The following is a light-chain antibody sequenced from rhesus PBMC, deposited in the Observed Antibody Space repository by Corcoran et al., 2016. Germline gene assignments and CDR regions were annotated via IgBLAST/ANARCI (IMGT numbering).Light chain of an antibody. CDR2: GAS. J-gene: IGKJ1*01. CDR1: QSVSSY. V-gene: IGKV3S9*01. Sequence: EIVMTQSPATLSLSPGERATLSCRASQSVSSYVAWYQQKPEQAPRLLIYGASRRATGIPDRFSGRGSGTDFTFTISSLEPEDFAVYYCQQYSNWWTFGQGTKVEIK. CDR3: QQYSNWWT.